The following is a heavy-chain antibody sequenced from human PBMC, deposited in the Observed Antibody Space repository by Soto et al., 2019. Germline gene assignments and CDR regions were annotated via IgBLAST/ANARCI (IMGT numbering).Heavy chain of an antibody. Sequence: QVQLVQSGAEVKKPGSSVKVSSKASGGTFSSYAISWVRQAPGQGLEWMGGIIPIFGTANYAQKFQGRVTITADESTSKAYMELSSLRSEDTAVYYCARVRGDCGGDCYYYGMDVWGQGTTVTVSS. CDR2: IIPIFGTA. D-gene: IGHD2-21*02. CDR3: ARVRGDCGGDCYYYGMDV. J-gene: IGHJ6*02. V-gene: IGHV1-69*01. CDR1: GGTFSSYA.